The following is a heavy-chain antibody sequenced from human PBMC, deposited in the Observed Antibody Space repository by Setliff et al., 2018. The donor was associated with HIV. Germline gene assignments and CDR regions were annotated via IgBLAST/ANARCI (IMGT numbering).Heavy chain of an antibody. D-gene: IGHD6-19*01. CDR1: GGPISSYY. CDR3: ARDGGGYSSGDAFDI. CDR2: IYTSGST. V-gene: IGHV4-4*07. Sequence: SETLSLTCTVSGGPISSYYWSWIRQPAGKGLEWIGRIYTSGSTNYNPSLKSRVTMSVDTSKNQFSLKRSSVTAADAAVYYCARDGGGYSSGDAFDIWGQGTMVTVSS. J-gene: IGHJ3*02.